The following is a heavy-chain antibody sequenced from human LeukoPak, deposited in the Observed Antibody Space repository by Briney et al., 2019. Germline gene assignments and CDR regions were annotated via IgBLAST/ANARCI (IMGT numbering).Heavy chain of an antibody. J-gene: IGHJ3*02. Sequence: GGSLRLSCAASGFTFSSYSMNWVRQAPGKGLEWVAVISYDGSNKYYADSVKGRFTISRDNSKNTLYLQMNSLRAEDTAVYYCAKEAVAGDAFDIWGQGTMVTVSS. V-gene: IGHV3-30*18. CDR3: AKEAVAGDAFDI. D-gene: IGHD2-15*01. CDR2: ISYDGSNK. CDR1: GFTFSSYS.